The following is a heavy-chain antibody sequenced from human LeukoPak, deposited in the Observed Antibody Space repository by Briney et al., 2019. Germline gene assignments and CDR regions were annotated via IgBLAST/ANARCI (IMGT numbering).Heavy chain of an antibody. D-gene: IGHD3-22*01. V-gene: IGHV4-34*01. J-gene: IGHJ4*02. CDR2: INHSGST. Sequence: PSETLSLTCAVYGGSFSGYYWSWIRQPPGKGLEWIGEINHSGSTNYNPSLKSRVTISVDTSKNQFSLKLSSVTAADTAVYYCARDVRGGLYDSSGYYDYWGQGTLVTVSS. CDR3: ARDVRGGLYDSSGYYDY. CDR1: GGSFSGYY.